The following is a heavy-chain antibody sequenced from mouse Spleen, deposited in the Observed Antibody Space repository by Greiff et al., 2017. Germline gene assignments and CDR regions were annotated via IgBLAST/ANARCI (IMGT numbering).Heavy chain of an antibody. CDR2: ISYDGSN. CDR3: ARDGHSPYYFDY. Sequence: EVQLQESGPGLVKPSQSLSLTCSVTGYSITSGYYWNWIRQFPGNKLEWMGYISYDGSNNYNPSLKNRISITRDTSKNQFFLKLNSVTTEDTATYYCARDGHSPYYFDYWGQGTTLTVSS. D-gene: IGHD2-12*01. CDR1: GYSITSGYY. J-gene: IGHJ2*01. V-gene: IGHV3-6*01.